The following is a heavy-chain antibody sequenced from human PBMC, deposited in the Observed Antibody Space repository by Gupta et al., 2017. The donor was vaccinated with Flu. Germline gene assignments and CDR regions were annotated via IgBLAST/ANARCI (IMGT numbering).Heavy chain of an antibody. J-gene: IGHJ5*02. Sequence: QVQLQESGPGLVKPSETLSLTCTVSGGSIISYYWSWIRQPPGKGLDWIGYMYNGGNTIYNSSLKSRITISVDTSKNQFSLKLSSVTAADTAVYYCVRGGCSGGKCGNWFDPWGQGILVTVSS. V-gene: IGHV4-59*08. CDR1: GGSIISYY. D-gene: IGHD2-15*01. CDR3: VRGGCSGGKCGNWFDP. CDR2: MYNGGNT.